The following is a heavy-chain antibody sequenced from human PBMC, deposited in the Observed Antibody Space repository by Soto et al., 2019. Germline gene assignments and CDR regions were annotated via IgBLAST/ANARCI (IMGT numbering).Heavy chain of an antibody. Sequence: GGSLRLSCAASGFTFSDHPMDWVRQAPGKGLEWVARIRDKGNGYSTDYAASVKDRFTISRDDSANSLVLQMISLKTDDTAVYYCVRGHSDGWCAFDFWGQGTLVTVYS. CDR2: IRDKGNGYST. J-gene: IGHJ4*02. CDR3: VRGHSDGWCAFDF. D-gene: IGHD6-19*01. V-gene: IGHV3-72*01. CDR1: GFTFSDHP.